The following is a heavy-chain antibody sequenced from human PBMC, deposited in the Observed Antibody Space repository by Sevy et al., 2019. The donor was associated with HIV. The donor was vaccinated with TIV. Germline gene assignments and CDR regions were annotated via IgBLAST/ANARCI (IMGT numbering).Heavy chain of an antibody. CDR1: GFSLTTSGLG. V-gene: IGHV2-5*01. CDR3: AHTSYYDSRETPYDAFDI. Sequence: SGPTLVKPTQTLTLTCTFSGFSLTTSGLGVGWIRQPPGKALEWLALIYWSDDRRHNPSLKSRLTITKDTSKNQVVLTMTNMDPVETATYYCAHTSYYDSRETPYDAFDIWGQGTTVTVSS. CDR2: IYWSDDR. D-gene: IGHD3-22*01. J-gene: IGHJ3*02.